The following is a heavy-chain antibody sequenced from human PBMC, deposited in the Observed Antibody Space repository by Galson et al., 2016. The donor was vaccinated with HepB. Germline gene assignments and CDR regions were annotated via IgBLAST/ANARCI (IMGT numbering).Heavy chain of an antibody. V-gene: IGHV1-3*04. Sequence: SCKASGYTFTSHGIHWVRQAPGQGLEWMGWINTGNGNTKYAQQFQDRVSISRDTSASTAHMELSSLGSEDTALYFCARDLLLWVDDPSLWGQGTLVTVSS. CDR2: INTGNGNT. CDR3: ARDLLLWVDDPSL. D-gene: IGHD3-10*01. CDR1: GYTFTSHG. J-gene: IGHJ4*02.